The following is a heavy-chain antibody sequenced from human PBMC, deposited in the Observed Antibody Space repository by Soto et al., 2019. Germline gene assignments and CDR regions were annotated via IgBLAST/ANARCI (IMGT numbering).Heavy chain of an antibody. D-gene: IGHD2-2*01. CDR3: ARLGGYCSSNNCYGYYGMDV. CDR2: FHYSENT. J-gene: IGHJ6*02. Sequence: QLQLQESGPGLVKPSETLSLTCTVSGGSISSGPYSWGWIRQPPGEGLEWIATFHYSENTYYTPSLESRVTISVDTSKNQFSLKVTSVTVTDTAVYYGARLGGYCSSNNCYGYYGMDVWGQGTTVTVSS. V-gene: IGHV4-39*01. CDR1: GGSISSGPYS.